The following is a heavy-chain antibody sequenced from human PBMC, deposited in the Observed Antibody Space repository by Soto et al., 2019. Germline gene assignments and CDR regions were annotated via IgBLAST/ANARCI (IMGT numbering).Heavy chain of an antibody. CDR2: IYYSGST. CDR3: ARIVVVPAAIKLFDY. D-gene: IGHD2-2*02. J-gene: IGHJ4*02. V-gene: IGHV4-39*01. Sequence: QLQLQESGPGLVKPSETLSLTCTVSGGSISSSRYYWGWIRQPPGKGLEWIGSIYYSGSTYYNPSLKSRVTISVDTSKNQFSLKLSSVTAADTAVYYCARIVVVPAAIKLFDYWGQGTLVTVSS. CDR1: GGSISSSRYY.